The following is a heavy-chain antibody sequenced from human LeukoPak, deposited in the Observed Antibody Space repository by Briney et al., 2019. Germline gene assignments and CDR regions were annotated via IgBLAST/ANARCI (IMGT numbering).Heavy chain of an antibody. V-gene: IGHV3-23*01. CDR3: AKHLSGKYCTDYFDY. D-gene: IGHD1-26*01. Sequence: PGGSLRLSCAASGFTFSNYAMTWVRQAPGKGLEWVSSFSGSGDTTYYADSVKGRFAISRDNSKNTLYLQMNSLRAEDTAVYYCAKHLSGKYCTDYFDYWGQGTLVTVSS. CDR2: FSGSGDTT. J-gene: IGHJ4*02. CDR1: GFTFSNYA.